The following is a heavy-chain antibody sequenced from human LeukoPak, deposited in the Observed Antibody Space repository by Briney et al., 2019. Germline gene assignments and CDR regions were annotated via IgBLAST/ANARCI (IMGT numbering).Heavy chain of an antibody. V-gene: IGHV1-69*04. J-gene: IGHJ4*02. CDR1: GYTFTSYG. CDR3: ARDRWELPQGGNYFDY. Sequence: PGASVKVSCKASGYTFTSYGISWVRQAPGQGLEWMGRIIPILGIANYAQKFQGRVTITADKSTSTAYMELSSLRSEDTAVYYCARDRWELPQGGNYFDYWGQGTLVTVSS. CDR2: IIPILGIA. D-gene: IGHD1-26*01.